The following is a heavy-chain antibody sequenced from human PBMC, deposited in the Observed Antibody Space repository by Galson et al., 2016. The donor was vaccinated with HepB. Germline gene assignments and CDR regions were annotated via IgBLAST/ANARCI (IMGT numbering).Heavy chain of an antibody. V-gene: IGHV3-23*01. Sequence: SLRLSCAASGFVFNNYAMTWVRQAPGKGLEWVSSISSNGHNTYYADSVKGRFSISRDHSRDTLHLLINSLRAEDTAVYYCASAVRDGHPSFGWGQGTLVTVSS. CDR1: GFVFNNYA. CDR3: ASAVRDGHPSFG. J-gene: IGHJ4*02. D-gene: IGHD5-24*01. CDR2: ISSNGHNT.